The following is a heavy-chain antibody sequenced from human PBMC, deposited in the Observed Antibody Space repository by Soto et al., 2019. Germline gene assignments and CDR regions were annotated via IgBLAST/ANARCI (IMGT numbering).Heavy chain of an antibody. V-gene: IGHV5-51*01. CDR1: GYSFTSYW. CDR2: IYPGDSDT. J-gene: IGHJ5*02. Sequence: GESLKISCKGSGYSFTSYWIAWVRQVPGKGLELMGVIYPGDSDTRYSPSFQGQVTISADKSISTAYLQWSSLKASDTAMYYCARHETDFGSGQNWFDPWGQGTLVTVSS. CDR3: ARHETDFGSGQNWFDP. D-gene: IGHD3-3*01.